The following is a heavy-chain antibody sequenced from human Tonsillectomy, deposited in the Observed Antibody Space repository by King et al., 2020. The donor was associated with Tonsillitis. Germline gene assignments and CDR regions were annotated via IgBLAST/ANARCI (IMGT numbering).Heavy chain of an antibody. V-gene: IGHV3-64D*06. J-gene: IGHJ5*02. CDR3: VPEIEVATTGGRWFDP. Sequence: VQLVESGGGLVQPGESLRLSCSASGFTFSNFGMHWIRQAPEKGLEFVSVISHDEIYTNYADSVKGRFTISRDNSKNTLYLQMSSLRPEDTALYCCVPEIEVATTGGRWFDPWGQGTLVTVSS. CDR2: ISHDEIYT. CDR1: GFTFSNFG. D-gene: IGHD2-15*01.